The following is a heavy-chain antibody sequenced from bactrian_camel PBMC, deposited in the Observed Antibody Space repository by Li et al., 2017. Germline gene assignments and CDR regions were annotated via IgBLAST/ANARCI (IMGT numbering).Heavy chain of an antibody. CDR2: INSGGRTT. Sequence: HVQLVESGGALVQPGGSLRLSCAASGFTFSNFWMYWVRQAPGKGLESVSSINSGGRTTYYTDSVKGRFTISRDNAKNTLYLQMNSLKSEDTALYYCATQGGTIPTILLSAPFVEWAWGAFAYWGQGTQVTVS. V-gene: IGHV3S1*01. D-gene: IGHD4*01. J-gene: IGHJ6*01. CDR3: ATQGGTIPTILLSAPFVEWAWGAFAY. CDR1: GFTFSNFW.